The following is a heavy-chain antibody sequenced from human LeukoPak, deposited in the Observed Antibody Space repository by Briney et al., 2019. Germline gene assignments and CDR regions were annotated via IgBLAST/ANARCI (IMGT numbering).Heavy chain of an antibody. J-gene: IGHJ2*01. Sequence: GGSLRLSCAASGFTFSSYSMNWVRQAPGKGLEWVSGISGSGDTTYYADSVKGRFTISRDNSKNTLYLQMSSLRAEDTAVYYCAKDASNYFWYFDLWGRGTLVTVSS. CDR1: GFTFSSYS. D-gene: IGHD1-1*01. CDR2: ISGSGDTT. CDR3: AKDASNYFWYFDL. V-gene: IGHV3-23*01.